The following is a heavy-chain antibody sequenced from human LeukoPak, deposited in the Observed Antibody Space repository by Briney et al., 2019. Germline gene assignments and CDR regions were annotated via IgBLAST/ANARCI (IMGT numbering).Heavy chain of an antibody. CDR3: AKSSAYSSSWSSGY. D-gene: IGHD6-13*01. CDR1: GFTFSSYA. CDR2: ISGSGGST. J-gene: IGHJ4*02. V-gene: IGHV3-23*01. Sequence: GGSLRLSCAASGFTFSSYAMSWVHQAPGKGLEWVSAISGSGGSTYYADSVKGRFTISRDNSKNTLYLQMNSLRAEDTAVYYCAKSSAYSSSWSSGYWGQGTLVTVSS.